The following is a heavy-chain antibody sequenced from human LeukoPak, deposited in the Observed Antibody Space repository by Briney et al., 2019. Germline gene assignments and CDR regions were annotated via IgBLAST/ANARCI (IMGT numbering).Heavy chain of an antibody. D-gene: IGHD3-22*01. CDR1: GGSISSNNW. CDR2: IYHSGST. V-gene: IGHV4-4*02. CDR3: ARDYYDSSGYYYYYYYGMDV. Sequence: PSGTLSLTCAVSGGSISSNNWWSWVRQPPGKGLEWIGEIYHSGSTNYNPSLKSRVTISVDKSKNQFSLKLSSVTAADTAVYYCARDYYDSSGYYYYYYYGMDVWGQGTTVTVSS. J-gene: IGHJ6*02.